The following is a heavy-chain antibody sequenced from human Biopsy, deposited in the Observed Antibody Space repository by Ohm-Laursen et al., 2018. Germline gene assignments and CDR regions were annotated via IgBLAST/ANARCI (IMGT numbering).Heavy chain of an antibody. D-gene: IGHD3-10*01. CDR1: VGSFSGYY. CDR2: IKHSGST. V-gene: IGHV4-34*01. J-gene: IGHJ4*02. Sequence: SETLSLTCVVYVGSFSGYYWSWIRQPPGKGLEWIGEIKHSGSTNYNPSLKSRVTISVDTSKNQFSLKLSSVTAADTAVYYCVRGGSGSFPFDYWGPGTLVTVSS. CDR3: VRGGSGSFPFDY.